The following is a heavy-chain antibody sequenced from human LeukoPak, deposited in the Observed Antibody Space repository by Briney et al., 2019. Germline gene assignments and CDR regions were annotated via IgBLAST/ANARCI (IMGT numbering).Heavy chain of an antibody. CDR1: GYTFTGYY. CDR2: INPNSGGT. Sequence: ASVKVSCKASGYTFTGYYMHWVRQAPGQGLEWMGWINPNSGGTNYAQKFQGRVTMTRDASISTAYMELSRLRSDDTAVYYCAREVMVRGVIPYYYYGMDVWGQGTTVTVSS. CDR3: AREVMVRGVIPYYYYGMDV. J-gene: IGHJ6*02. D-gene: IGHD3-10*01. V-gene: IGHV1-2*02.